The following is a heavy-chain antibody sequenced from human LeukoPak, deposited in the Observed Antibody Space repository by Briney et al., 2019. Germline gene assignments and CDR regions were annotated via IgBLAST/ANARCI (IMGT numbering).Heavy chain of an antibody. J-gene: IGHJ5*02. CDR3: ARDASAGSGVYWFDP. CDR2: IYYSGST. V-gene: IGHV4-39*07. D-gene: IGHD6-19*01. CDR1: GGSISSSSYY. Sequence: SETLSLTCTVSGGSISSSSYYWGWIRQPPGKGLEWIGSIYYSGSTYYNPSLKSRVTISVDTSKNQFSLKLSSVTAADTAVYYCARDASAGSGVYWFDPWGQGTLVTVSS.